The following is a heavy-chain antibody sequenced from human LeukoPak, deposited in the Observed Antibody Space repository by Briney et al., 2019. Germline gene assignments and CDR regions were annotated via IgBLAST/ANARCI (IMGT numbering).Heavy chain of an antibody. CDR2: ISGSGGST. Sequence: AGGSLRLSCAASGFTFSSYAMSWVRQAPGKGLEWVLVISGSGGSTYYADSVKGRFTISRDNSKNTLYLQMNSLRAEDTAVYYCAKTLGATRWLRRDYFDYWGQGTLVTVSS. CDR3: AKTLGATRWLRRDYFDY. D-gene: IGHD1-26*01. CDR1: GFTFSSYA. V-gene: IGHV3-23*01. J-gene: IGHJ4*02.